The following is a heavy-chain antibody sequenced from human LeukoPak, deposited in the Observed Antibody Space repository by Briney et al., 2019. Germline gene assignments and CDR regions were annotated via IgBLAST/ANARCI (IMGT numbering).Heavy chain of an antibody. Sequence: PGGSLRLSCAASGFTFSSYWMSWVRQAPGKGLDWVSAISGNDGRTYYADSVKGRFTISRDNSKNTLYLQMNGLKTDDTAVYYCTRDPTDYYYFYMDVWGKGTTVTVSS. V-gene: IGHV3-23*01. CDR3: TRDPTDYYYFYMDV. J-gene: IGHJ6*03. CDR1: GFTFSSYW. CDR2: ISGNDGRT. D-gene: IGHD4-17*01.